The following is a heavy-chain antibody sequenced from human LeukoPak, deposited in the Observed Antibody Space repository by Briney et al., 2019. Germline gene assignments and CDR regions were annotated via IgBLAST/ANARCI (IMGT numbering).Heavy chain of an antibody. CDR2: IYYSGST. J-gene: IGHJ5*02. CDR1: GGSISSYY. V-gene: IGHV4-30-4*01. CDR3: ARVGGISLNWFDP. Sequence: PSETLSLTCTVSGGSISSYYWSWIRQPPGKGLEWIGYIYYSGSTYYNPSLKRRVTISVDTSKNQFSLKLSSVTAADTAVYYCARVGGISLNWFDPWGQGTLVTVSS. D-gene: IGHD1-26*01.